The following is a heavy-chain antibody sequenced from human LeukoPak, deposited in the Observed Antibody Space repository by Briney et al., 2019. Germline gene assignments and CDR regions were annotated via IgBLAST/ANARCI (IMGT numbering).Heavy chain of an antibody. V-gene: IGHV3-48*03. D-gene: IGHD2-21*01. Sequence: GGSLRLSCAASGFTFSSYEMNWVRQAPGKGLEWVSYISSSGTPIHYADSVKGRFTISRDNAKNSLFLQMNSLRAEDTAVYYCAREKTACGGDCYDSWGQGALVTVSS. CDR3: AREKTACGGDCYDS. CDR2: ISSSGTPI. CDR1: GFTFSSYE. J-gene: IGHJ4*02.